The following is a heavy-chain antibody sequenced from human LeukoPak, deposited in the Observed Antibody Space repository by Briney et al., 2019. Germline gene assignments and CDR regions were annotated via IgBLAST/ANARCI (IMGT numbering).Heavy chain of an antibody. J-gene: IGHJ4*02. D-gene: IGHD6-13*01. V-gene: IGHV4-39*01. Sequence: PSETLSLTCTVSGGSISSSSYYWGWIRQPPGKGLEWIGSIYYSGSTYYNPSLKSRVTISVDTSKNQFSLKLSSVTAADTAVYYCARRPGYSSSWYSWYFDYWGQGTLVTVSS. CDR1: GGSISSSSYY. CDR2: IYYSGST. CDR3: ARRPGYSSSWYSWYFDY.